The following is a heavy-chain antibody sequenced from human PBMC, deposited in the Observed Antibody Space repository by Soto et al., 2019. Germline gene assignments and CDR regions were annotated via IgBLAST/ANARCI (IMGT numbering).Heavy chain of an antibody. CDR2: IWYDGSNK. J-gene: IGHJ6*02. CDR1: GFSFSSYC. Sequence: GGSLRLSCAASGFSFSSYCMHWVRQAPGKGLEWVAVIWYDGSNKYYAAPVKGRFTISRDDSKNTLYLQMNSLKTEDTAVYYCTTDVYGMDVWGQGTTVTVSS. V-gene: IGHV3-33*01. CDR3: TTDVYGMDV.